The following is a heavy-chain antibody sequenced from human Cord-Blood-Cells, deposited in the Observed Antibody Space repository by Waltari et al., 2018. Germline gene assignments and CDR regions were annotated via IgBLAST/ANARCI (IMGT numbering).Heavy chain of an antibody. V-gene: IGHV1-69*12. Sequence: QVQLVQAGAEVKKPGSPVKAACKASGGPFSSYAISWVRPAPGQGLECMGGIIPIFGTANDEQKFQGRVTITADESPSTAYMELSSLRSEDTAVYYCARALGSDAFDIWGQGTMVTVSS. D-gene: IGHD3-10*01. CDR3: ARALGSDAFDI. CDR2: IIPIFGTA. J-gene: IGHJ3*02. CDR1: GGPFSSYA.